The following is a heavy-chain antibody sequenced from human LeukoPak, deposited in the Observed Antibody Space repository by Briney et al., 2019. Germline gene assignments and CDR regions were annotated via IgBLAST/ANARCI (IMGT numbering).Heavy chain of an antibody. V-gene: IGHV1-3*01. D-gene: IGHD6-13*01. CDR2: ISAGNGNT. J-gene: IGHJ3*02. CDR3: AREGSSSWYELRHAFDI. Sequence: GWISAGNGNTKYSQNFQGRVTFISNTSATTAFMELSSLRSEDAAVYYCAREGSSSWYELRHAFDIWGQGTMVTVSS.